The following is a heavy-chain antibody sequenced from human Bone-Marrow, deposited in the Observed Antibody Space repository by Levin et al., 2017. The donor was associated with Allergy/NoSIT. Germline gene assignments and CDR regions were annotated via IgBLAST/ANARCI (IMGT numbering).Heavy chain of an antibody. D-gene: IGHD6-19*01. CDR1: GYTFTSYY. J-gene: IGHJ3*02. CDR3: ARDGIYSSAYGDIDI. Sequence: ASVKVSCKASGYTFTSYYMHWVRQAPGQGLEWMGWISPSNGATRYAQKFQGRVTMTRDTSITTAYMELSGLRSDDTAVYYCARDGIYSSAYGDIDIWGQGTLVTVSS. CDR2: ISPSNGAT. V-gene: IGHV1-2*02.